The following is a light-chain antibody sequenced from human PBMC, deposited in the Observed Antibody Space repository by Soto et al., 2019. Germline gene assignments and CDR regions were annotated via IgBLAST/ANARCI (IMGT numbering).Light chain of an antibody. Sequence: QSVLTQPPSASGTRGQRVTISCSGSSSNIGSNYVYWYQQLPGTAPKLLIYRNNQRPSGVPDRFSGSKSGTSASLAISGLRSEDEADYYCAAWDDSLSEVFGGGTKVTVL. J-gene: IGLJ2*01. V-gene: IGLV1-47*01. CDR1: SSNIGSNY. CDR2: RNN. CDR3: AAWDDSLSEV.